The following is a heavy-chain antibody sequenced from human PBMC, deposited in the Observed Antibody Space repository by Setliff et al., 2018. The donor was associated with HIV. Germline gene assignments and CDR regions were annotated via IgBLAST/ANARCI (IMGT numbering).Heavy chain of an antibody. CDR2: MKSELDGGTT. V-gene: IGHV3-15*01. D-gene: IGHD3-10*01. CDR3: TMKYYYSSGPSEDDAFDI. Sequence: GGSLRLSCAASGFTFSNAWMNWVRQAPGKGMEWLGRMKSELDGGTTDYAAPVKDRFTISRDDSRNTLYLQRNSLKTEDPAVYYCTMKYYYSSGPSEDDAFDILGQGTMVTVSS. CDR1: GFTFSNAW. J-gene: IGHJ3*02.